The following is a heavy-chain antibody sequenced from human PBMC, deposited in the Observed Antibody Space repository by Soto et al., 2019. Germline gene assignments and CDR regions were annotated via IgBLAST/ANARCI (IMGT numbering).Heavy chain of an antibody. CDR2: INHSGST. D-gene: IGHD3-10*01. J-gene: IGHJ4*02. Sequence: SETLSLTCAVYGGSFSGYYWSWIRQPPGKGLEWIGEINHSGSTNYNPSLKSRVTISVDTSKNQFPLKLSSVTAADTAVYYCARFFYGSGSYSDYWGQGTLVTVSS. V-gene: IGHV4-34*01. CDR1: GGSFSGYY. CDR3: ARFFYGSGSYSDY.